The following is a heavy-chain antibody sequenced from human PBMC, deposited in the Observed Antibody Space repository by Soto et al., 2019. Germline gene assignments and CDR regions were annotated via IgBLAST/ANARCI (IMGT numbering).Heavy chain of an antibody. J-gene: IGHJ3*02. CDR1: GFTFSSNY. CDR2: IYSGGST. D-gene: IGHD1-26*01. CDR3: ARGYSGSYHDAFDI. Sequence: GEALKISCAASGFTFSSNYMSWVRQAPGKGLEWVSVIYSGGSTYYADSVNGRFTISRDNSKNTLYLQMNSLRAEDTAVYYWARGYSGSYHDAFDIWGQGTMVTVSS. V-gene: IGHV3-53*01.